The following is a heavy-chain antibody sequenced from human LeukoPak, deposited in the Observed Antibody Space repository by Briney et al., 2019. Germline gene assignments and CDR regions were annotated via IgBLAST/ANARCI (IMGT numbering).Heavy chain of an antibody. D-gene: IGHD3-3*01. CDR3: ARGGDPLEWLSDFDY. CDR1: GGSISSSSYY. CDR2: IYYSGST. V-gene: IGHV4-39*07. J-gene: IGHJ4*02. Sequence: SETLSLTCTVSGGSISSSSYYWGWIRQPPGKGLEWIGSIYYSGSTYYNPSLKSRVTISVDTSKNQFSLKLSSVTAADTAVYYCARGGDPLEWLSDFDYWGQGTLVTVSS.